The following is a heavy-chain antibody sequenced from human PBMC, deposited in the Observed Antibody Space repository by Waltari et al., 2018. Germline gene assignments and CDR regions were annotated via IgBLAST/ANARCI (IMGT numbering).Heavy chain of an antibody. Sequence: QDQLVESGGGVVQPGRSLGLSCVPSGFTFSNYGMHWVRQAPGKGLEWVAVISYDGSKRYYADAVKGRFTISRDNSKNILYLQMNSLRADDTAMYYCVGGQMGDFWGQGTLVTVSS. CDR2: ISYDGSKR. CDR1: GFTFSNYG. D-gene: IGHD3-16*01. V-gene: IGHV3-33*03. CDR3: VGGQMGDF. J-gene: IGHJ4*02.